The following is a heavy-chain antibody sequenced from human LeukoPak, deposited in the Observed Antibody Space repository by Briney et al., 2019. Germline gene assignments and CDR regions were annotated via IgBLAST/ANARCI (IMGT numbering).Heavy chain of an antibody. Sequence: SETLSPTCTVSGGSISSGGYYWSWIRQHPGKGLEWIGYIYYSGSTYYNPSLKSRVTISVDTSKNQFSLKLSSVTAADTAVYYCARDRDSSGWYFDYWGQGTLVTVSS. CDR1: GGSISSGGYY. CDR2: IYYSGST. D-gene: IGHD6-19*01. CDR3: ARDRDSSGWYFDY. J-gene: IGHJ4*02. V-gene: IGHV4-31*03.